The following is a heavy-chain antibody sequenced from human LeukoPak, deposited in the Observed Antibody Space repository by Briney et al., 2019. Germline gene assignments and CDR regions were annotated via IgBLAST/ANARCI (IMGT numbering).Heavy chain of an antibody. Sequence: ASVKVSCKASGYTFTSYDINWVRQATGQGLEWMGWINPNSGGTNYAQKFQGRVTMTRDTSISTAYMELSRLRSDDTAVYYCARDSIRVAYCSGGSCYPSFDYWGQGTLVTVSS. CDR3: ARDSIRVAYCSGGSCYPSFDY. CDR2: INPNSGGT. J-gene: IGHJ4*02. D-gene: IGHD2-15*01. V-gene: IGHV1-2*02. CDR1: GYTFTSYD.